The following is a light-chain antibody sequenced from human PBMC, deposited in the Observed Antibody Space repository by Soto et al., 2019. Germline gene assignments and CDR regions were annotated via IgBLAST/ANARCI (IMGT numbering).Light chain of an antibody. V-gene: IGLV2-23*02. J-gene: IGLJ1*01. CDR3: AAWDDSLSGYV. Sequence: QSVLTQPASVSGSPGQSITISCTGTSSDVGSYNLVSWYQHHPGKAPKLMIYEVSKRPSGVSNRFSGSKSGNTASLTISGLQAEDEADYYCAAWDDSLSGYVFGPGTKVTVL. CDR2: EVS. CDR1: SSDVGSYNL.